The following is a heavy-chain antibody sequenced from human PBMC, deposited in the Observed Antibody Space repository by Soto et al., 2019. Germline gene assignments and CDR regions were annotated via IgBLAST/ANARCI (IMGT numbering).Heavy chain of an antibody. Sequence: QVQLVQSGAEVKKPGASVKVSCKASGYTFTGYHMHWVRQAPGQGLEWMGWINPNSGATDFAQKFQGRVTMTRDTSISTAYMELSRLRSDDTTMYYCARVRVASGWYNSPDYWGQGTLVTVSS. D-gene: IGHD6-19*01. J-gene: IGHJ4*02. V-gene: IGHV1-2*02. CDR1: GYTFTGYH. CDR2: INPNSGAT. CDR3: ARVRVASGWYNSPDY.